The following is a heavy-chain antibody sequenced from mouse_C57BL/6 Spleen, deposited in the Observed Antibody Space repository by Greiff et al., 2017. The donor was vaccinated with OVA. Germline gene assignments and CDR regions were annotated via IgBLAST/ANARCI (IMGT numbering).Heavy chain of an antibody. J-gene: IGHJ1*03. CDR2: ISYDGSN. V-gene: IGHV3-6*01. D-gene: IGHD1-1*01. Sequence: DVQLQESGPGLVKPSQSLSLTCSVTGYSITSGYYWNWIRQFPGNKLEWMGYISYDGSNNYNPSLKNRISITRDTSKNQFFLKLNSVTTEDTATYYCARGGLLRTGFDVWGTGTTVTVSS. CDR1: GYSITSGYY. CDR3: ARGGLLRTGFDV.